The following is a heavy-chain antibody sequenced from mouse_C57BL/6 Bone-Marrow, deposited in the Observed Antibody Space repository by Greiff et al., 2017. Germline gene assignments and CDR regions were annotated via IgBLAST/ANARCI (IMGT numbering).Heavy chain of an antibody. J-gene: IGHJ4*01. Sequence: VKLMESDAELVKPGASVKISCKVSGYTFTDHTIHWMKQRPEPGLEWIGYIYPRDGSTKYNEKFKGKATLTADKSSSTAYMQLNSLTSEDSAVYFCARPRGYYAMDYWGQGTSVTVSS. V-gene: IGHV1-78*01. CDR3: ARPRGYYAMDY. CDR1: GYTFTDHT. CDR2: IYPRDGST.